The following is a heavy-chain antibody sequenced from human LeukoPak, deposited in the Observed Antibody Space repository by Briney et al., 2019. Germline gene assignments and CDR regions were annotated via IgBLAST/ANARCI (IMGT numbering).Heavy chain of an antibody. CDR2: IYYSGST. Sequence: PSETLSLTCTVSGGSISSYYWSWIRQPPGKGLEWIGYIYYSGSTNYNPSLKSRVTISVDTSKNQFSLKLSSVTAADTAVYYCARGARSSFSWYYYYYMDVWGKGTTVTVSS. V-gene: IGHV4-59*08. D-gene: IGHD6-13*01. CDR1: GGSISSYY. CDR3: ARGARSSFSWYYYYYMDV. J-gene: IGHJ6*03.